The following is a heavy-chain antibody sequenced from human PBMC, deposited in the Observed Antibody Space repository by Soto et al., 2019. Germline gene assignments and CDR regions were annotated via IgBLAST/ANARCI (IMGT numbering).Heavy chain of an antibody. J-gene: IGHJ3*02. CDR3: ARHKIYGYGAGPFAI. D-gene: IGHD4-17*01. CDR2: VDPNDSYS. V-gene: IGHV5-10-1*01. CDR1: GYAFTNYW. Sequence: GESRKISWQGSGYAFTNYWISWVRQKPGKGLEWMGRVDPNDSYSNYSPSLEGHITTSADRSTSTAYVQWSSLKASDTAMYYCARHKIYGYGAGPFAIWGQGTMVTVSS.